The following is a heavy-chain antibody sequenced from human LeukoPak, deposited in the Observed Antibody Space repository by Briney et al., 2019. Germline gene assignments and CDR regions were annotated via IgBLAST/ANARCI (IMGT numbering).Heavy chain of an antibody. J-gene: IGHJ3*02. CDR2: MNPNSGNT. CDR1: GYTFTSYD. Sequence: ASVKVSCKASGYTFTSYDINWVRQATGQGLEWMGWMNPNSGNTGYAQKFQGRVTITRNTSISTAYMELSSLRSEDTAVYYCTIDSSGYHHDAFDIWGQGTMVTVSP. D-gene: IGHD3-22*01. V-gene: IGHV1-8*03. CDR3: TIDSSGYHHDAFDI.